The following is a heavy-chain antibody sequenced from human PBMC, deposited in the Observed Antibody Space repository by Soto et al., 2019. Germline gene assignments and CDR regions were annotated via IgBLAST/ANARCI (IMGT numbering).Heavy chain of an antibody. CDR2: ISYDGSNK. V-gene: IGHV3-30*18. Sequence: EGSVRLFCAASGVTFSSYGMHWVRQAPGKGLEWVAVISYDGSNKYYADSVKGRFTISRDNSKNTLYLQMNSLRAEDTAVYYCAKDSGTVTTTDYPGPAPRVTLSS. D-gene: IGHD4-17*01. J-gene: IGHJ4*02. CDR1: GVTFSSYG. CDR3: AKDSGTVTTTDY.